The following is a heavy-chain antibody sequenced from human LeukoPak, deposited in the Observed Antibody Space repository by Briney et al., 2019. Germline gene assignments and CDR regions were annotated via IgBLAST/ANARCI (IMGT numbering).Heavy chain of an antibody. J-gene: IGHJ3*02. CDR1: GYTFTGYF. CDR3: ARPCDPYYYDSSGYYEHDASDI. Sequence: ASVEVSCKASGYTFTGYFVHWVRQAPGQGLEWMGWINPNSGGTNYAQKFQGRVTMTRDTSISTAYMELSRLRSDDTAVYYCARPCDPYYYDSSGYYEHDASDIWGQGTMVTVSS. V-gene: IGHV1-2*02. D-gene: IGHD3-22*01. CDR2: INPNSGGT.